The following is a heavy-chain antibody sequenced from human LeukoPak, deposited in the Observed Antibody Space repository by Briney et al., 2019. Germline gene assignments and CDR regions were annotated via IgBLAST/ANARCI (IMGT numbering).Heavy chain of an antibody. J-gene: IGHJ6*02. CDR1: GFTFSSYN. D-gene: IGHD3-3*01. CDR2: ISSSSSYI. Sequence: GGSLRLSCAASGFTFSSYNMNWVRQAPGKGLEWVSSISSSSSYIYYADSVKGRFTISRDNAKNSLYLQMNSLRAEDTAVYYCARDLTYYDFWSGYYTYYGMDVWGQGTTVTVSS. CDR3: ARDLTYYDFWSGYYTYYGMDV. V-gene: IGHV3-21*01.